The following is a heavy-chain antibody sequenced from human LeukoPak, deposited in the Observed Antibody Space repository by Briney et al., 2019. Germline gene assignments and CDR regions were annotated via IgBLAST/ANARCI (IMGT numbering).Heavy chain of an antibody. CDR1: GFNFRNYG. D-gene: IGHD4/OR15-4a*01. CDR2: IPDDGTKK. Sequence: GGSLRLSCAASGFNFRNYGMHWVRQAPGKGLEWVTFIPDDGTKKYYADSVKGRFTISKDNSKNTVYLQMNSLRPEDTAMYYCATNILTMTMDYMDVWGNGKTVTVS. CDR3: ATNILTMTMDYMDV. V-gene: IGHV3-30*02. J-gene: IGHJ6*03.